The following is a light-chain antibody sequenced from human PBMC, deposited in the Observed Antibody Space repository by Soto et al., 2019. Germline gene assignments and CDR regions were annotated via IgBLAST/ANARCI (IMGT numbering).Light chain of an antibody. J-gene: IGLJ3*02. CDR2: RDG. CDR3: AVWDQSLTGWV. CDR1: SSNIGSHF. V-gene: IGLV1-47*01. Sequence: QYVLTQPPSASGTPGQSLTISCSGSSSNIGSHFVYWYQHLPGTAPKLLIFRDGQRPSGVPARFFGSKSGTSASLAITGLRSEDEADYYCAVWDQSLTGWVFGGGTKLTVL.